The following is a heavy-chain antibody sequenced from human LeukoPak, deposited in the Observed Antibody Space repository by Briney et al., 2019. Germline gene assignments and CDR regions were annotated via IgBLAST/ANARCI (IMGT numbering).Heavy chain of an antibody. V-gene: IGHV3-74*01. CDR1: GFTFRTYW. CDR2: INEDGSIT. CDR3: ASAIWDYDILTGYYMLHY. J-gene: IGHJ4*02. D-gene: IGHD3-9*01. Sequence: PGGSLRLSCAVSGFTFRTYWMHWVRQVPGEGLVWVSRINEDGSITNYADSVKGRFSISRDNAKNTLYLQMNSLRAEDTAVYYCASAIWDYDILTGYYMLHYWGQGTLVTVSS.